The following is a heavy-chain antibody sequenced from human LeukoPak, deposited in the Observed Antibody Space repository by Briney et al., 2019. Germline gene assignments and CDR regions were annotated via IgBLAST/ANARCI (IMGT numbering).Heavy chain of an antibody. J-gene: IGHJ3*02. CDR1: GLTFTNYA. V-gene: IGHV3-23*01. Sequence: GGSLRLSCAASGLTFTNYAMSWVRQTPEKGLEWVSAISASGGNTFYADSVKGRFTISRDNAKNSLYLQMNSLRVEDTAVYYCARDLRWDPKPSDAFDIWGQGTMVTVSS. CDR2: ISASGGNT. D-gene: IGHD2-21*01. CDR3: ARDLRWDPKPSDAFDI.